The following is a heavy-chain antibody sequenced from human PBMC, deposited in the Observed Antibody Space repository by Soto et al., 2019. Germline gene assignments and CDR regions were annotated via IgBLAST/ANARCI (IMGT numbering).Heavy chain of an antibody. CDR3: ARRSWLDYYYYGMDV. CDR1: GGSFSGYY. D-gene: IGHD2-15*01. Sequence: SETLSLTCAVYGGSFSGYYWSWIRQPPGKGLEWIGEINHSGSTNYNPSLKSRDTISVDTSKNQFSLKLSSVTAADTAVYYCARRSWLDYYYYGMDVWGQGTTVTVSS. J-gene: IGHJ6*02. V-gene: IGHV4-34*01. CDR2: INHSGST.